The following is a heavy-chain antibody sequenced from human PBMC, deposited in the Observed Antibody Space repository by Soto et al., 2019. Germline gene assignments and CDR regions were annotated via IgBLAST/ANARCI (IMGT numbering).Heavy chain of an antibody. CDR3: AGWGWSLFLRHGMEV. J-gene: IGHJ6*02. D-gene: IGHD6-19*01. CDR1: GYTFTSYG. Sequence: ASVKVSCKASGYTFTSYGISWVRQAPGQGLEWMGWISAYNGNTNYAQKLQGRVTMTTDTSTSTAYMELRSLRSDDTAVYYCAGWGWSLFLRHGMEVCGQGTTVTVSS. CDR2: ISAYNGNT. V-gene: IGHV1-18*04.